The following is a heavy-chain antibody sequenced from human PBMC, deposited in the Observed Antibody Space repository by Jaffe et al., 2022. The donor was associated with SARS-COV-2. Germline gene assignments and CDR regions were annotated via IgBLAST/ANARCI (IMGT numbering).Heavy chain of an antibody. Sequence: QLQLQESGPGLVKPSETLSLTCTVSGGSISSSSYYWGWIRQPPGKGLEWIGSIYYSGSTYYNPSLKSRVTISVDTSKNQFSLKLSSVTAADTAVYYCARLGPKVVVAATLVDNDAFDIWGQGTMVTVSS. J-gene: IGHJ3*02. CDR3: ARLGPKVVVAATLVDNDAFDI. CDR2: IYYSGST. CDR1: GGSISSSSYY. D-gene: IGHD2-15*01. V-gene: IGHV4-39*01.